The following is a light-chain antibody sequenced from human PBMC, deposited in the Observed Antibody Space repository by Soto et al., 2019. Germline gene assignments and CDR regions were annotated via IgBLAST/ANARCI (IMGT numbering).Light chain of an antibody. CDR2: DAS. J-gene: IGKJ2*02. Sequence: EIVMTQSPVTLSVSPGERATLSCRASQSVGRNLAWCQQRPGQAPRLLIYDASTRADGIPARFSGSGSGTEFTLNISSPPSEDSAIYYCQQSNSWPRTFGQGTTLET. CDR1: QSVGRN. CDR3: QQSNSWPRT. V-gene: IGKV3-15*01.